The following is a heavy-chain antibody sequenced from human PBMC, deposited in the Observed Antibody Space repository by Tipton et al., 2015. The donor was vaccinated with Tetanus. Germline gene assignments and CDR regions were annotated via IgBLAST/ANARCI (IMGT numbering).Heavy chain of an antibody. V-gene: IGHV1-69*01. D-gene: IGHD2-2*01. J-gene: IGHJ6*02. Sequence: QSGAEVKKPGSSVKVSCKASGGTFSSYAISWVRQAPGQGLEWMGGIIPIFGTANYAQKFQGRVTTTADESTSTAYMELSRLRSEDTAGDCCARGGPAAIEPTMQISGRAENYYYCGMNVWGQGSTITVSS. CDR2: IIPIFGTA. CDR3: ARGGPAAIEPTMQISGRAENYYYCGMNV. CDR1: GGTFSSYA.